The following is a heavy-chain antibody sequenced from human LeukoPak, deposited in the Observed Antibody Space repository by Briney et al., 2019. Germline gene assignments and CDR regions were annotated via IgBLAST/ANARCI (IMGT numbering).Heavy chain of an antibody. CDR1: GFTFSSYA. D-gene: IGHD6-13*01. CDR3: AKRPGEAAAGPFDP. Sequence: GGSLRLSCVASGFTFSSYAMSWVRQAPGKGLEWVSTISGIDGGTHYADSVKGRFTISRDNSKNTLSLQMNSLRAEDSAIYYWAKRPGEAAAGPFDPWGQGTLVTVSS. CDR2: ISGIDGGT. J-gene: IGHJ5*02. V-gene: IGHV3-23*01.